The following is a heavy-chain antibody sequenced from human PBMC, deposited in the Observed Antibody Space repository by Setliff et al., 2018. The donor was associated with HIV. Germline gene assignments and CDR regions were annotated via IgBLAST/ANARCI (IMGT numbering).Heavy chain of an antibody. V-gene: IGHV3-33*06. J-gene: IGHJ6*02. CDR1: GFTFSNYG. D-gene: IGHD3-16*01. CDR3: AKEVHVSSYYGMDV. Sequence: PGGSLRLSCAASGFTFSNYGMHWVRQAPGKGLEWVAVIWYDGSNKYYADSVRGRFTISRDNAKNTLYLQMRNLRAEDTAVYYCAKEVHVSSYYGMDVWGQGTTVTVSS. CDR2: IWYDGSNK.